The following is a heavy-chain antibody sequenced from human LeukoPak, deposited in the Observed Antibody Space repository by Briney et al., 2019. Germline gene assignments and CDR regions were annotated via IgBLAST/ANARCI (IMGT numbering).Heavy chain of an antibody. CDR3: ARVGEVYSYGFGTYYYGMDV. J-gene: IGHJ6*02. CDR2: ISAYNGNT. CDR1: GYTFTSYG. V-gene: IGHV1-18*01. Sequence: GASVKVSCKASGYTFTSYGISWVRQAPGQGLEWMGWISAYNGNTNYAQKLQGRVTMTTDTSTSTAYMELRSLRSDDTAVYYCARVGEVYSYGFGTYYYGMDVWGQGTTVTVSS. D-gene: IGHD5-18*01.